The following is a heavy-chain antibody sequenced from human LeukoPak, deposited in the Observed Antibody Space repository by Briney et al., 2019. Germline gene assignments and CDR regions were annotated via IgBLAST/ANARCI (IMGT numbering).Heavy chain of an antibody. Sequence: GASVKVSCKASGGTFSSYAISWVRQAPGQGLEWMGRIIPILGIANYAQKFQGRVTITADKSTSTAYMELSSLRSEDTAVYYCARGGYCSSTSCYTRRTFDYWGQGTLVTVSS. CDR2: IIPILGIA. J-gene: IGHJ4*02. CDR1: GGTFSSYA. CDR3: ARGGYCSSTSCYTRRTFDY. V-gene: IGHV1-69*04. D-gene: IGHD2-2*02.